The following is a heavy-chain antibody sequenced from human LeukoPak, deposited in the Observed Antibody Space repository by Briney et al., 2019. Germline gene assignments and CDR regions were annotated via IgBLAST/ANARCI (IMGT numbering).Heavy chain of an antibody. J-gene: IGHJ4*02. CDR3: ARARGYSSSWRSFDY. V-gene: IGHV4-34*01. CDR1: GGSISSYY. Sequence: PSETLSLTCTVSGGSISSYYWSWIRQPPGKGLEWIGEINHSGSTNYNPSLKSRVTISVDTSKNQFSLKLSSVTAADTAVYYCARARGYSSSWRSFDYWGQGTLVTVSS. CDR2: INHSGST. D-gene: IGHD6-13*01.